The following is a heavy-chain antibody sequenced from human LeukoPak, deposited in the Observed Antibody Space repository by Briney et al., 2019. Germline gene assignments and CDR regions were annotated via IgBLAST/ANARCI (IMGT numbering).Heavy chain of an antibody. CDR1: GYTFITYY. V-gene: IGHV1-46*01. J-gene: IGHJ4*02. Sequence: GASVKVSCKASGYTFITYYMHWVRQAPGQGLEWMGKINSSGGTTTYAQKFQGRVTMTRDTSTSTLYMDLSSLRSEDTAVYYCARGPYSYSPFDSWGQGTLVTVSP. D-gene: IGHD1-26*01. CDR2: INSSGGTT. CDR3: ARGPYSYSPFDS.